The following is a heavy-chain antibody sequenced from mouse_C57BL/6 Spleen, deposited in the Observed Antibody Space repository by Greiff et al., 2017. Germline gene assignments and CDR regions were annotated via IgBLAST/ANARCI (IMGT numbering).Heavy chain of an antibody. CDR1: GYTFTDYN. J-gene: IGHJ4*01. V-gene: IGHV1-18*01. CDR2: INPNNGGT. CDR3: ARGRYYYGSTLYAMDY. D-gene: IGHD1-1*01. Sequence: EVQLVESGPELVKPGASVKIPCKASGYTFTDYNMDWVKQSHGKSLEWIGDINPNNGGTIYNQKFKGKATLTVDKSSSTAYMELRSLTSEDTAVYYCARGRYYYGSTLYAMDYWGQGTSVTVSS.